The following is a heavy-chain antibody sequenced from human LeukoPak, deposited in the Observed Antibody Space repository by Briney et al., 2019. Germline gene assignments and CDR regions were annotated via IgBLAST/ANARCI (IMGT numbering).Heavy chain of an antibody. V-gene: IGHV1-18*01. J-gene: IGHJ6*02. D-gene: IGHD2-21*01. CDR2: ISAYNGNT. Sequence: SVKVSFKASLYTYTRYGLSWVRPPPAKGREWMGWISAYNGNTNYAQKLQGRVTMNPDTQTRTAYMELRSLRYDDTEVYYCESPTRAIAVAGRSYSCGMDVWGQGTTVTVSS. CDR1: LYTYTRYG. CDR3: ESPTRAIAVAGRSYSCGMDV.